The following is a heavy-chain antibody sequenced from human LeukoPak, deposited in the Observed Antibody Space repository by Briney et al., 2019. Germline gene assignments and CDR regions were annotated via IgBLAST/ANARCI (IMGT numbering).Heavy chain of an antibody. V-gene: IGHV3-23*01. CDR3: ARDQYYYGSWSYYRFDY. CDR1: GFTFSSYA. D-gene: IGHD3-10*01. J-gene: IGHJ4*02. CDR2: ISGSGGST. Sequence: GGSLRLSCAASGFTFSSYAMSWVRQAPGKGLEWVSAISGSGGSTYYADSVKGRFTISRGNAKNSLYLQMNSLRAEDTAVYYCARDQYYYGSWSYYRFDYWGQGTLVTVSS.